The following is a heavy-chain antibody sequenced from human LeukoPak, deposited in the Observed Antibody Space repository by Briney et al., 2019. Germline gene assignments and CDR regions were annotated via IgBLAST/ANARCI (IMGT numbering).Heavy chain of an antibody. D-gene: IGHD3-16*01. J-gene: IGHJ6*03. Sequence: SVKVSCKASGGTFSSYAISWVRQAPGQGLEWMGGIIPIFGTANYAQKFQGRVTITADESTSTAYMELSSLRSEDTAVYYCARLGPYPGNYYYMDVWGKGTTVAVSS. V-gene: IGHV1-69*13. CDR2: IIPIFGTA. CDR3: ARLGPYPGNYYYMDV. CDR1: GGTFSSYA.